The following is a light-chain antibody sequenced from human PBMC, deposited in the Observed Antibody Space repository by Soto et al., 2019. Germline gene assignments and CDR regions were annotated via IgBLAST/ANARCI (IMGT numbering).Light chain of an antibody. V-gene: IGKV3-15*01. CDR1: QTVNSN. J-gene: IGKJ2*01. Sequence: EIVMTQSPATLSVSPGERATLSCRASQTVNSNLAWYQQKPGQAPRLLIYGASTRATGIPARFSGAGSGTEFTLTISSLQSKDFAVYYCQQYNTWPPPYTFGQGTNLEIK. CDR2: GAS. CDR3: QQYNTWPPPYT.